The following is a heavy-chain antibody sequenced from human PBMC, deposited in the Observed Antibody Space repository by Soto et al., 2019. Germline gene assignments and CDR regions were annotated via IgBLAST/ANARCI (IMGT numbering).Heavy chain of an antibody. Sequence: SQTLSLTCDISGDSVSSNSAGWNWIRQTPSRGLEWLGRTYYKSKWYYTYAASVKSRITVSPDTSKNQFSLQLTSVTPEDTAVYYCARGSWDDVSGHYYTDFCDKGITVTVSS. J-gene: IGHJ6*03. D-gene: IGHD1-1*01. V-gene: IGHV6-1*01. CDR1: GDSVSSNSAG. CDR2: TYYKSKWYY. CDR3: ARGSWDDVSGHYYTDF.